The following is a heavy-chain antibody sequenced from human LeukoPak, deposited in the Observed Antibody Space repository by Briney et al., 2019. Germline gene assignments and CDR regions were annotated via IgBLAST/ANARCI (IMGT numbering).Heavy chain of an antibody. CDR3: ARDPERFLEWFYFDY. V-gene: IGHV3-7*01. CDR2: IKQDGSEK. J-gene: IGHJ4*02. CDR1: GFTFSSYW. D-gene: IGHD3-3*01. Sequence: GGSLRLSCAASGFTFSSYWMSWVRQAPGKGLEWVANIKQDGSEKYYVDSVKGRFTISRDNAKNSLYLQMNSLRAEDTAVYYCARDPERFLEWFYFDYWGQGTLVTVSS.